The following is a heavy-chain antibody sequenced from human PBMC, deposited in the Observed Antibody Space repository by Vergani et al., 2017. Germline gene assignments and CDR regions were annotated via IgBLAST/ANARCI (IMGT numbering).Heavy chain of an antibody. V-gene: IGHV7-4-1*02. D-gene: IGHD3-10*01. CDR3: ARDPPNYGSGSPKGGHY. Sequence: QVQLVQSGSELKKPGASVKVSCKASGYTFTSYAMNWVRQAPGQGLEWMGWSNTNTGNPTYAQGFTGRFVFSLVTSVSTAYLQISSLKADDTAVYYCARDPPNYGSGSPKGGHYWGQGTLVTVSS. CDR2: SNTNTGNP. J-gene: IGHJ4*02. CDR1: GYTFTSYA.